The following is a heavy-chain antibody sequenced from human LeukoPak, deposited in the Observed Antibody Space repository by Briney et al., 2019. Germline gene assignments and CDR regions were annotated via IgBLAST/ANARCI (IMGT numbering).Heavy chain of an antibody. V-gene: IGHV1-69*13. D-gene: IGHD2-21*02. CDR2: IIPVFGTA. Sequence: SVKVSCKTSGGTLSNYILSWVRQAPGQGLEWMGRIIPVFGTANYAQKFRDRVTITADESTNTVYMELSNLRSEDTAVYYCARRYCGGDCFPDYWGQGTLVTVSS. J-gene: IGHJ4*02. CDR3: ARRYCGGDCFPDY. CDR1: GGTLSNYI.